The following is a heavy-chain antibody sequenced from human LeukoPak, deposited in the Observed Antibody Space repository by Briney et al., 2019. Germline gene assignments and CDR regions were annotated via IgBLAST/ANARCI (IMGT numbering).Heavy chain of an antibody. CDR2: ISGSGGVST. D-gene: IGHD5-12*01. CDR1: GFTFSDFA. J-gene: IGHJ4*02. V-gene: IGHV3-23*01. CDR3: ARGDDSGYYDYFDY. Sequence: GGSLRLSCAASGFTFSDFAMSWVRQVPGKGLEWVSAISGSGGVSTYYADSVKGRFTISRDNSKNTVFLHMNSLRAEDTAMYYCARGDDSGYYDYFDYWGQGALVTVSS.